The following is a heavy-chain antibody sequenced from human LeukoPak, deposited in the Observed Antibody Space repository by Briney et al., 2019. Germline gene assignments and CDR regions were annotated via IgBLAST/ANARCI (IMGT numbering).Heavy chain of an antibody. D-gene: IGHD3-3*01. CDR2: IYYSGST. J-gene: IGHJ6*02. CDR1: GGSVSSGSYY. CDR3: ARDSGLRFLEWPGMDV. Sequence: SETLSLTCTVSGGSVSSGSYYWSWIRQPPGKGLEWIGYIYYSGSTNYNPSLKSRVTISVDTSKNQLSLKLSSVTAADTAVYYCARDSGLRFLEWPGMDVWGQGTTVTVSS. V-gene: IGHV4-61*01.